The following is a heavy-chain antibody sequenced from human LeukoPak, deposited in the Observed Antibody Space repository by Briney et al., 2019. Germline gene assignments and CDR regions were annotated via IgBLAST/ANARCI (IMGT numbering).Heavy chain of an antibody. Sequence: GGCLRLSCAASRFTFSTYSMNWVRQAPGKGLEWVSYIGRSSSPIYYADSVKGRFTISRDNAKNSLYLQMNGLRAEDTAVYYCARGPSSQFRTDYWGQGTLVTVSS. CDR3: ARGPSSQFRTDY. V-gene: IGHV3-48*01. D-gene: IGHD2-2*01. J-gene: IGHJ4*02. CDR1: RFTFSTYS. CDR2: IGRSSSPI.